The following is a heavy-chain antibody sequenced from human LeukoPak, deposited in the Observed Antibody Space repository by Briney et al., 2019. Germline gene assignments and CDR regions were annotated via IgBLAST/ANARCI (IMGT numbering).Heavy chain of an antibody. D-gene: IGHD2-21*02. J-gene: IGHJ4*02. CDR3: ARAWSGGDCYFGY. Sequence: SQTLSLTRTVSGGSISSGDYYWSWIRQPPGKGLEWIGYIYYSGSTYYNPSLKSRVTISVDTSKNQFSLKLSSVTAADTAVYYCARAWSGGDCYFGYWGQGTLVTVSS. CDR2: IYYSGST. V-gene: IGHV4-30-4*01. CDR1: GGSISSGDYY.